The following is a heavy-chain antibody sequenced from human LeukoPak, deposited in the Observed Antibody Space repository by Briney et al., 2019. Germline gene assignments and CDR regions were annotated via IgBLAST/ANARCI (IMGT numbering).Heavy chain of an antibody. CDR1: GFTFSSYE. Sequence: GGSLRLSCAASGFTFSSYEMNWVRQAPGKGLEWVSYISSSGSTIYYADSVKGRFTISRDNAKNSLYLQMNSLRAEDTAVYYCARDEYYYDSSGYWRSFDYWGQGTLVTVSS. D-gene: IGHD3-22*01. CDR2: ISSSGSTI. V-gene: IGHV3-48*03. CDR3: ARDEYYYDSSGYWRSFDY. J-gene: IGHJ4*02.